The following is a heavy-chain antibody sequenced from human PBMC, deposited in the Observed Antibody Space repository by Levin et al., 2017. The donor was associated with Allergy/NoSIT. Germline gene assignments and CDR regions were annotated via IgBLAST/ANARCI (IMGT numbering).Heavy chain of an antibody. D-gene: IGHD5-18*01. CDR3: ARAVVLSVDTDIIRYSNYVDV. CDR2: IYSSGST. Sequence: SQTLSLTCTVPGASFSRYQWTWIRQPPGRALEWIGYIYSSGSTKYNPSLKSRVTMSVDTSKKQFSLKLSSVTAADTAVYYCARAVVLSVDTDIIRYSNYVDVWGKGSTVIVSS. V-gene: IGHV4-59*01. CDR1: GASFSRYQ. J-gene: IGHJ6*04.